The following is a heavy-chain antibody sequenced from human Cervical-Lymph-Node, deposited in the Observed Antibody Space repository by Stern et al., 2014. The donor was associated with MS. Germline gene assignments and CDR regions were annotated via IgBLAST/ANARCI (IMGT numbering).Heavy chain of an antibody. D-gene: IGHD3-10*01. CDR3: ARGTLADP. Sequence: VKLVQSGAEVKKPGASVKVSCKTSGYTFTDHHLHWVRQAPGQGLEWMGWITPSSGDTNYAQKFQGRVTVTRDTSISTVYMELSSLKSDDTAVYFCARGTLADPWGQGTLVTVSS. CDR1: GYTFTDHH. J-gene: IGHJ5*02. CDR2: ITPSSGDT. V-gene: IGHV1-2*02.